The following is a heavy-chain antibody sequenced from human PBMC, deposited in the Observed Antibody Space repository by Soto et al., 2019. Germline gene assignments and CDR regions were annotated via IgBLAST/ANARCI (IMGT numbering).Heavy chain of an antibody. V-gene: IGHV1-3*01. D-gene: IGHD2-15*01. CDR3: ARDPLGYCSGGTCYFEYYFDY. Sequence: ASVKVSCKASGYNFNNYDMQWVRQAPGQRPEWMGWINAGNGNTKYSQKFQDRVTITRDTSADIAYMELSSLRSEDTAVYYCARDPLGYCSGGTCYFEYYFDYWGQGTLVTVSS. CDR1: GYNFNNYD. J-gene: IGHJ4*02. CDR2: INAGNGNT.